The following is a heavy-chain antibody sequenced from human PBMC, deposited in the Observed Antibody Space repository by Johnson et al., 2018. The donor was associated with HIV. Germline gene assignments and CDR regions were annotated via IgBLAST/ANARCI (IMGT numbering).Heavy chain of an antibody. J-gene: IGHJ3*02. V-gene: IGHV3-30-3*01. CDR3: ARGGPYDSGIIDAFDI. CDR2: ISYDGINK. D-gene: IGHD3-10*01. Sequence: QVQLVESGGGVVQPGRSVRLSCAASGLNFSDYGMHWVRQAPGKGLEWVAVISYDGINKYYATSVKGRFTISRDNSKNTLYLQMNSLRAEDMAVYYCARGGPYDSGIIDAFDIWGQGTMVTVSS. CDR1: GLNFSDYG.